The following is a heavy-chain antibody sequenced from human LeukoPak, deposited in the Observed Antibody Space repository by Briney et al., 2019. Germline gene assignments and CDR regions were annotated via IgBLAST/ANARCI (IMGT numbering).Heavy chain of an antibody. CDR1: GGSFSGYY. J-gene: IGHJ4*02. D-gene: IGHD3-9*01. CDR2: INHSGST. Sequence: SETLSLTCAVYGGSFSGYYWSWIRQPPGKGLEWIGEINHSGSTNYNPSLKSRVTISVDTSKNQFSLKLSSVTAADTAVYYCASGLRYFDLYYWGQGTLVAVSS. V-gene: IGHV4-34*01. CDR3: ASGLRYFDLYY.